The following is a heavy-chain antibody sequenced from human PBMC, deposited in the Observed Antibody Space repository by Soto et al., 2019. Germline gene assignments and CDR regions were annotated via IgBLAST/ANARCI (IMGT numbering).Heavy chain of an antibody. CDR1: GGSISSGGYY. J-gene: IGHJ6*02. Sequence: SETLSLTCTVSGGSISSGGYYWSWIRQHPGKGLEWIGYIYYSGNTYYNPSLKSLVTISVDTSKNQFSLKLSSVTAADTAVYYCARYKSYSKSPYGMDVWGQGTTVTVSS. V-gene: IGHV4-31*01. D-gene: IGHD3-10*01. CDR3: ARYKSYSKSPYGMDV. CDR2: IYYSGNT.